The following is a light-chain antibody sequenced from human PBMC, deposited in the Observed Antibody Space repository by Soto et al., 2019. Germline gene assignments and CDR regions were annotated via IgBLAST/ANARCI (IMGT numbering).Light chain of an antibody. CDR3: CSYAGSGTYV. CDR1: SSDVGSYNL. CDR2: EGS. J-gene: IGLJ1*01. Sequence: QSVLTQPASVSGSPGQSITISCTGTSSDVGSYNLVSWYQQHPGKAPKLMIHEGSERPSGVSNRLSGSKSGNTASLTISGLQAEDEADYYCCSYAGSGTYVFGTGTKVTVL. V-gene: IGLV2-23*01.